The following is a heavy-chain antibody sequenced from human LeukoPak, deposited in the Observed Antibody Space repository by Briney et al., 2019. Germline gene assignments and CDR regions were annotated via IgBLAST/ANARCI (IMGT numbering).Heavy chain of an antibody. D-gene: IGHD4-17*01. J-gene: IGHJ4*02. Sequence: SETLSLTCTVSGGSISSSSYYWGWIRQPPGKGLEWIGYIYYSGRTNYNPSLKSRVTISVDTSKNQFSLKLTSVTPADTAVYYCARATTVTTWGLFDYWGQGALVTVSS. CDR3: ARATTVTTWGLFDY. CDR2: IYYSGRT. V-gene: IGHV4-61*05. CDR1: GGSISSSSYY.